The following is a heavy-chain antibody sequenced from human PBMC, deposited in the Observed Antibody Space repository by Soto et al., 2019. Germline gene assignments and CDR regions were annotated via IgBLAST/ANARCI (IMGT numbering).Heavy chain of an antibody. D-gene: IGHD1-1*01. J-gene: IGHJ3*01. CDR1: GFTFTNAW. CDR3: AKTKGGTNTFGV. CDR2: IRSKADGGTT. V-gene: IGHV3-15*07. Sequence: EVQLVESGGGLVKPGGSLRLSCAASGFTFTNAWMNWVRQTPGQGLEWVGRIRSKADGGTTDYAAPVKGRFSISREDSENTLFLEMNSLKTDDTGVYYCAKTKGGTNTFGVWGQGTMVIVSS.